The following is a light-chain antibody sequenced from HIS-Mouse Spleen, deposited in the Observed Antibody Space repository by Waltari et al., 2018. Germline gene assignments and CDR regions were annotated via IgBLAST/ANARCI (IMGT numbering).Light chain of an antibody. CDR3: QVWDSSTVV. CDR2: RDS. J-gene: IGLJ2*01. Sequence: SYELTQPLSVSVALGQTARITCGGNNIGRKNVHWDQQKPGQAPVLVIYRDSNRPSGIPERFSGSNSGNTATLTISRAQAGDEADYYCQVWDSSTVVFGGGTKLTVL. CDR1: NIGRKN. V-gene: IGLV3-9*01.